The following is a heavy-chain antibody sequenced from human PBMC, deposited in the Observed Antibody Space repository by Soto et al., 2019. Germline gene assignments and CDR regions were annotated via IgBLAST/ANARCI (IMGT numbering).Heavy chain of an antibody. CDR3: ATDRGHVRAGILPGSFDY. V-gene: IGHV1-24*01. CDR1: GYTLTELL. J-gene: IGHJ4*02. Sequence: ASVKVSCKVSGYTLTELLLHWVRQARGKGLEGMGGFDPEDGGTIYAQKFRGRVAMPEDTSTDTANMALSRLRSEHTAVYNCATDRGHVRAGILPGSFDYWGQGTLVTVSS. D-gene: IGHD3-10*01. CDR2: FDPEDGGT.